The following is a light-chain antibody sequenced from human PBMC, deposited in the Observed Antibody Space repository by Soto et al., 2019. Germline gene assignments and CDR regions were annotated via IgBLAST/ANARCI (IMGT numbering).Light chain of an antibody. Sequence: QSVLTQPASVSGSPGQSITISCTGTTSDVGSYDLVSWYQHHPGKAPKLLIYEVSKRPSGASDRFSGSKSGNTASLTISGLQTEDEAGYYCCSFAGSSNLYVFGTGTKVTVL. CDR2: EVS. V-gene: IGLV2-23*02. CDR1: TSDVGSYDL. CDR3: CSFAGSSNLYV. J-gene: IGLJ1*01.